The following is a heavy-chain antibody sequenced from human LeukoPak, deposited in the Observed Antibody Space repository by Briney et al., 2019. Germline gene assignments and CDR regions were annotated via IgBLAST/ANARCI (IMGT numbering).Heavy chain of an antibody. CDR2: IYFGGNT. V-gene: IGHV4-39*02. Sequence: SETLSLTCTVSGGSISSTSYQWGWLRQPPGRGLEWIGNIYFGGNTYYNPSLNYRVTVSVDTSKNHFSLQLSSVTAADTAVYYCARLRRTAVTTYNYYHYMDVWGKGTTVTVSS. CDR1: GGSISSTSYQ. D-gene: IGHD4-11*01. J-gene: IGHJ6*03. CDR3: ARLRRTAVTTYNYYHYMDV.